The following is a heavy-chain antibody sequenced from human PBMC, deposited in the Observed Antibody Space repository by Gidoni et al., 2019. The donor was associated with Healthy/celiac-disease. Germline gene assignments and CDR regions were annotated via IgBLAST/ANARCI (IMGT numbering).Heavy chain of an antibody. Sequence: QVQLQQWGAGLLKPSETLSLTSAFYGGSFRGYYWGLIPQPPGKGLEWIAEINHSGSTNYNPSLKSRVTVSVDASKNQFSLRLSSVTAADPAVYYCARPSGIISSWARYCDLWCRGTLVTVSS. CDR2: INHSGST. CDR3: ARPSGIISSWARYCDL. J-gene: IGHJ2*01. V-gene: IGHV4-34*01. CDR1: GGSFRGYY. D-gene: IGHD3-10*01.